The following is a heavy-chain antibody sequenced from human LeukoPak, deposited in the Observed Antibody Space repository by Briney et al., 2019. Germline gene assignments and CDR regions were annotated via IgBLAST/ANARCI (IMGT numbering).Heavy chain of an antibody. CDR1: GFTFSSYA. CDR2: ISGSGGST. CDR3: ARDFTMVRGVIDYFDY. Sequence: GGSLRLSCAASGFTFSSYAMNWVRQAPGKGLEWVSVISGSGGSTDYADSVKGRFTISRDNSKNTLYLQMNSLRAEDTAVYYCARDFTMVRGVIDYFDYWGQGTLVTVSS. J-gene: IGHJ4*02. V-gene: IGHV3-23*01. D-gene: IGHD3-10*01.